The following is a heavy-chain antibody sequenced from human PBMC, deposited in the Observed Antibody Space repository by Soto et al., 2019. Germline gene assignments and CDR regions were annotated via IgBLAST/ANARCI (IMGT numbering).Heavy chain of an antibody. V-gene: IGHV3-13*01. CDR1: GFTFSSYD. J-gene: IGHJ4*02. CDR2: IGTAGDT. D-gene: IGHD1-7*01. CDR3: TTGPGRNYDLGY. Sequence: PGGSLRLSCAASGFTFSSYDMHWVRQATGKGLEWVSAIGTAGDTYYPGSVKGRFTISRDDSKNTLYLQMNSLKTEDTAVYYCTTGPGRNYDLGYWGQGTLVTVSS.